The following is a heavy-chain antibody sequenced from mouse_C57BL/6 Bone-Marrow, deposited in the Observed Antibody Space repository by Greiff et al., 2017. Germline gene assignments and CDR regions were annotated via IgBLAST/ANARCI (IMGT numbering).Heavy chain of an antibody. CDR3: ARRRYYYGSSLDV. J-gene: IGHJ1*03. CDR2: ISYSGST. D-gene: IGHD1-1*01. V-gene: IGHV3-8*01. CDR1: GYSITSDY. Sequence: EVKVIESGPGLAKPSQTLSLTCSVTGYSITSDYWNWIRKFPGNKLEYMGYISYSGSTYYNPSLKSRISITRDTSKNQYYLQLTSVTTEDTATHYCARRRYYYGSSLDVWGTGTTVTVSS.